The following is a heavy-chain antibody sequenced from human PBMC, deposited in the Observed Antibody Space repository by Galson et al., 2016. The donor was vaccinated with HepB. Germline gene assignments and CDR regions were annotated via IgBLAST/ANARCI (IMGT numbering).Heavy chain of an antibody. CDR1: GLPFSDSY. CDR2: ISTTGNTI. CDR3: ATQLALIIVPWTLDA. J-gene: IGHJ5*02. V-gene: IGHV3-11*01. D-gene: IGHD2/OR15-2a*01. Sequence: SLRLSCAASGLPFSDSYMSWIRQAPGKGLEWISYISTTGNTIYYAHTVQGRFTIARDNAKNTVYLQMNTLRCKDPALYYCATQLALIIVPWTLDAWGQGTLVTVSS.